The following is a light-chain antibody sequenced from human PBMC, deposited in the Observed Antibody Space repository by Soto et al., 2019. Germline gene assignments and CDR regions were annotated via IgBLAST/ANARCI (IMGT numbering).Light chain of an antibody. J-gene: IGKJ4*01. CDR3: QQYYNWPLG. V-gene: IGKV3-15*01. CDR1: HSVNSD. Sequence: EIVMTQSPATLSVSPGERATLSCRASHSVNSDLAWYQQKPGQAPRLLIHDASTRATGIPVRFSASGSGTEFTLTISSLQSEDFAIYYCQQYYNWPLGFGGGTKVEIK. CDR2: DAS.